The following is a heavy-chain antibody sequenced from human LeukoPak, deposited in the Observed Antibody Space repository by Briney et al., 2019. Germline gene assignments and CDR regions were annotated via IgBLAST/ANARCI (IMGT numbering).Heavy chain of an antibody. CDR3: ARGVIVEDYYYYGMDV. CDR1: GGSISSSNW. Sequence: PAGTLSLTCAVSGGSISSSNWWSWVRQPPGKGLEWIGEIYHSGSTNYNPSLKSRVTISVDKSKNQFSLKLSSVTAADTAVYYCARGVIVEDYYYYGMDVWGQGTTVTVSS. D-gene: IGHD3-22*01. J-gene: IGHJ6*02. CDR2: IYHSGST. V-gene: IGHV4-4*02.